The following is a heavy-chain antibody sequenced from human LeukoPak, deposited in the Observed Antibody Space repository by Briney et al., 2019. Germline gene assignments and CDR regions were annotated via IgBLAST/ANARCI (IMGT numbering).Heavy chain of an antibody. CDR1: GGTFSSYA. CDR3: ARRPGNDNYYYYGMDV. D-gene: IGHD1-1*01. V-gene: IGHV1-69*13. CDR2: IIPIFGTA. Sequence: ASVKVSCKASGGTFSSYAISWVRQAPGQGLEWMGGIIPIFGTASYAQKFQGRVTITADESTSTAYMELSSLRSEDTAVYYCARRPGNDNYYYYGMDVWGQGTTVTVSS. J-gene: IGHJ6*02.